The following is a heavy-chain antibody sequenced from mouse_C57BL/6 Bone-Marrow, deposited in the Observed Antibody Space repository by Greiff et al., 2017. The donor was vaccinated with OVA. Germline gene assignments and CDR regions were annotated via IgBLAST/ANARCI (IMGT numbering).Heavy chain of an antibody. CDR3: ARPFIYYGSSYVPLFDY. D-gene: IGHD1-1*01. J-gene: IGHJ2*01. CDR2: ISSGGSYT. CDR1: GFTFSSYG. Sequence: EVKLMESGGDLVKPGGSLKLSCAASGFTFSSYGMSWVRQTPDKRLEWVATISSGGSYTYYPDSVKGRFTISRDNAKNTLYLQMSSLKSEDTAMYYCARPFIYYGSSYVPLFDYWGQGTTLTVSS. V-gene: IGHV5-6*01.